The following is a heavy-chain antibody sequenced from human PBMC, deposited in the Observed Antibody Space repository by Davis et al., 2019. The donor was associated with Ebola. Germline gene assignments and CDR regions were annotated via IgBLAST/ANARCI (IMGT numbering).Heavy chain of an antibody. CDR2: IDPSDSYT. Sequence: GESLKISCKGSGYSFTSYWIGWVRQMPGKGLEWMGRIDPSDSYTNYSPSFQGHVTISADKSISTAYLQWSSLKASDTDMYYCARTWFGDFDYYYYGMDVWGQGTLVTVSS. V-gene: IGHV5-10-1*01. CDR1: GYSFTSYW. J-gene: IGHJ6*02. D-gene: IGHD3-10*01. CDR3: ARTWFGDFDYYYYGMDV.